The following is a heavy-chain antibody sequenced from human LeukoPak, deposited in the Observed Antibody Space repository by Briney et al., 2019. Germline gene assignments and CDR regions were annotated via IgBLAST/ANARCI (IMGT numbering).Heavy chain of an antibody. CDR2: IYYSGST. J-gene: IGHJ3*02. D-gene: IGHD2-2*01. CDR3: ARDFGGYCSSTSCYAPNAFDI. CDR1: GGSISSSSYY. Sequence: SETLSLTCTVSGGSISSSSYYWGWIRQPPGKGLEWIGSIYYSGSTYYNPSLKSRVTISVDTSKNQFSLKLSSVTAADTAVYYCARDFGGYCSSTSCYAPNAFDIWGQGTMVTVSS. V-gene: IGHV4-39*07.